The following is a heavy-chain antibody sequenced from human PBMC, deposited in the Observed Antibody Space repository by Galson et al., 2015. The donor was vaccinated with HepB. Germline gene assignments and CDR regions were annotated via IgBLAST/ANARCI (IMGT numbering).Heavy chain of an antibody. Sequence: SLRLSCAASGFTFNNACMNWVRQAPGQGLEWVGRIKSQAEDGTTIYAAPVKGRSTISRADSKNTLYLQMNSLTTEDTAVYHCATSLGFGYGNSIVATDYWGQGTLVTVSS. CDR2: IKSQAEDGTT. V-gene: IGHV3-15*01. CDR3: ATSLGFGYGNSIVATDY. CDR1: GFTFNNAC. D-gene: IGHD2/OR15-2a*01. J-gene: IGHJ4*02.